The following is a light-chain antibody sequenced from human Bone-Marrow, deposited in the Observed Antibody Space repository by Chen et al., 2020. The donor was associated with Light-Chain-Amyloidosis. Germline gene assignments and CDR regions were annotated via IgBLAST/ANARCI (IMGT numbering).Light chain of an antibody. CDR1: SGNNATNY. J-gene: IGLJ3*02. CDR2: EDD. CDR3: QSYQGSSQGV. Sequence: NFMLTQPHSVSESPGKTVIISCTRSSGNNATNYVQWYQQRPGCSPTTVIYEDDQRPPGVPDRFSGSIDRSSNSASLTISGLKTEDEADYYCQSYQGSSQGVFGGGTKLTVL. V-gene: IGLV6-57*01.